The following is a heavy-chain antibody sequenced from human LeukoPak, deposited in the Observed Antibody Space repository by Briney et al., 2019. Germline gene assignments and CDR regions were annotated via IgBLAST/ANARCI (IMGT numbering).Heavy chain of an antibody. Sequence: GGSLRLSCAASGFTFSSYAMSWVRQAPGKGLEWVSAISGSGGSTYYADSVKGRFTISRDNSKNTLYLQMNSLRAEDTAVYYCAKCPPEQWLVGEYYYYMDVWGKGTTVTISS. CDR1: GFTFSSYA. V-gene: IGHV3-23*01. CDR2: ISGSGGST. J-gene: IGHJ6*03. D-gene: IGHD6-19*01. CDR3: AKCPPEQWLVGEYYYYMDV.